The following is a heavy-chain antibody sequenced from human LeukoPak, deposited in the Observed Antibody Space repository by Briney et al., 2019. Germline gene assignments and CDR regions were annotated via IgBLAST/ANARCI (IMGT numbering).Heavy chain of an antibody. CDR1: GGTFISYA. CDR3: ARGATVTGFDY. J-gene: IGHJ4*02. V-gene: IGHV1-69*04. D-gene: IGHD4-17*01. Sequence: SVKVSCKASGGTFISYAISWVRQAPGQGLEWMGRIIPILGIANYAQKFQGRVTITADKSTSTAYMELSSLRSEDTAVYYCARGATVTGFDYWGQGTLVTVSS. CDR2: IIPILGIA.